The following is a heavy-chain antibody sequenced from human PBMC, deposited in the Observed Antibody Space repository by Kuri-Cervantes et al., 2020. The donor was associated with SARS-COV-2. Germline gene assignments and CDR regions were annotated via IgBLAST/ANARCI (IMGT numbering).Heavy chain of an antibody. J-gene: IGHJ4*02. CDR1: GFTFSDYY. Sequence: GGSLRLSCAASGFTFSDYYMSWIRQAPGKGLEWVSYISSSGSTIYYADSVKGRFTISRDNAKNSLYLQMSSLRAEDTAVYYCARALLGYCSSTSCYFHYFDNWGQGTLVTVSS. CDR3: ARALLGYCSSTSCYFHYFDN. D-gene: IGHD2-2*01. V-gene: IGHV3-11*04. CDR2: ISSSGSTI.